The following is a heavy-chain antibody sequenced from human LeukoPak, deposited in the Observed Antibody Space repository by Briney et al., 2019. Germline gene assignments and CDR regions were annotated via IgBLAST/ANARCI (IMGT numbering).Heavy chain of an antibody. CDR2: ISSSGSTI. D-gene: IGHD6-13*01. V-gene: IGHV3-48*03. CDR1: GITFSSYE. CDR3: ARSSPYSSSWSTLDY. J-gene: IGHJ4*02. Sequence: QSGGSLRLSCAASGITFSSYEMNWVRQAPGKGLEWVSYISSSGSTIYYADSVKGRFTISRDNAENSLYLQMNSLRAEDTAVYYCARSSPYSSSWSTLDYWGQGTLVTVSS.